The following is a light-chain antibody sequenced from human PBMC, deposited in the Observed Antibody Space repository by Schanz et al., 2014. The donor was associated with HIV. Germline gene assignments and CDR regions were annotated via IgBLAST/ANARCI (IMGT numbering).Light chain of an antibody. CDR2: GAS. Sequence: EIVLTQSPGTLSLSLGERATLSCRASQSVSSNFLAWYQQKPNQAPRLLMYGASNRATGIPDRFSGSESGTDFTLTISRVEPEDYAVYYCQQYGSSPLLTFGGGTKVEIK. CDR1: QSVSSNF. CDR3: QQYGSSPLLT. J-gene: IGKJ4*01. V-gene: IGKV3-20*01.